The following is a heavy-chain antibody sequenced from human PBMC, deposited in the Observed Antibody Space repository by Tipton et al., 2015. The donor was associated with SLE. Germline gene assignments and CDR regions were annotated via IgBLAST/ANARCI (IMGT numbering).Heavy chain of an antibody. CDR3: ARHTESGSFSALDY. J-gene: IGHJ4*02. CDR2: ISSSGST. CDR1: GASFRTTSHF. D-gene: IGHD1-26*01. Sequence: TLSLTCNVSGASFRTTSHFWGWIRQPQGRGLEWIGSISSSGSTYFNPSLKSRVTISVDTSKNQFYLTLNSVTAADTAVYYCARHTESGSFSALDYWGPGILVTVSS. V-gene: IGHV4-39*07.